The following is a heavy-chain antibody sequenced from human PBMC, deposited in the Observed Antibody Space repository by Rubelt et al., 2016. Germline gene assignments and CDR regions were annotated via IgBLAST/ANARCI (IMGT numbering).Heavy chain of an antibody. V-gene: IGHV3-30*04. CDR3: ASCEAAPGNFDY. D-gene: IGHD6-25*01. Sequence: VQLVESGGGLVQPGGSLRLSCAASGFIFNRYAMSWVRQAPGKGLEWVAVISHDGNYYQHADSVKGRFTISRDNSKNTLYLQMNSLRPEDTAVYYCASCEAAPGNFDYWGQGTLVAVSS. J-gene: IGHJ4*02. CDR1: GFIFNRYA. CDR2: ISHDGNYY.